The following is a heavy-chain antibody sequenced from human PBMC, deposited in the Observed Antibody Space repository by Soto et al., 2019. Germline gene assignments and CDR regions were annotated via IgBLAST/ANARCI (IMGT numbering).Heavy chain of an antibody. CDR2: IYYSGST. J-gene: IGHJ4*02. CDR3: ARCLTYYYDSSGAFDY. Sequence: SETLSLTCTVSGDSIRSAGYYWSWIRQHPGRGLEWIGYIYYSGSTYYNPSLKSRLTMSIDTSKRQFSLRLKSVTAADTAVYYCARCLTYYYDSSGAFDYWGQGTLVTVSS. CDR1: GDSIRSAGYY. D-gene: IGHD3-22*01. V-gene: IGHV4-31*03.